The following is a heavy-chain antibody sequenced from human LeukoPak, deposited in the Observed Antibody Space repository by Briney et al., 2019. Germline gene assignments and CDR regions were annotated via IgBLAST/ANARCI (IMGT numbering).Heavy chain of an antibody. Sequence: GGSLRLSCAASGFTFSHYAMHWVRQAPGKGLEYVSAISSNGNTTYYANSMKGRFTISRDNSKNALYLQMGSLRAEDMAVYYCVSGSMDVWGKGTKVTVSS. V-gene: IGHV3-64*01. CDR1: GFTFSHYA. D-gene: IGHD3-10*01. CDR3: VSGSMDV. CDR2: ISSNGNTT. J-gene: IGHJ6*04.